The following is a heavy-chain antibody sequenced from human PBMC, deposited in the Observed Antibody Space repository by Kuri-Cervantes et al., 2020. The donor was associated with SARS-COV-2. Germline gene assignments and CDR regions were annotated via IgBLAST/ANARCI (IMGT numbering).Heavy chain of an antibody. J-gene: IGHJ3*02. CDR3: ARDRCYGGSYPCVFDI. CDR1: GGSLSGFY. CDR2: INHSGSA. Sequence: GSLRPSCAVYGGSLSGFYWSWIRQAPGKGLEWIGEINHSGSANYSPSLKSRVTISVDTSKNQFSLRLSSVTAADTAVYYCARDRCYGGSYPCVFDIWGQETMVTVSS. V-gene: IGHV4-34*01. D-gene: IGHD1-26*01.